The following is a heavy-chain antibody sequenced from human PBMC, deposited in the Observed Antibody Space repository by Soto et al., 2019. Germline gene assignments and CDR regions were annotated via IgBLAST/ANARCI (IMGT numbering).Heavy chain of an antibody. Sequence: QVQLVQSGAEVKKPGSSVKVSCKASGGTFSSYAISWVRQAPGQGLEWMGGIIPIFGTANYAQKFQGRVTITADESTSTAYMELSSLRSEDTAVYYCARGKLPTVTTEIYYYYGMDVWGQGTTVTVSS. CDR2: IIPIFGTA. J-gene: IGHJ6*02. D-gene: IGHD4-4*01. V-gene: IGHV1-69*01. CDR3: ARGKLPTVTTEIYYYYGMDV. CDR1: GGTFSSYA.